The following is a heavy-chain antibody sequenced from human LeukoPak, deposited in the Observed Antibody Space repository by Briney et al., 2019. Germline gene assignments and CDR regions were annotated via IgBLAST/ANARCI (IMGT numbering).Heavy chain of an antibody. Sequence: SETLSLTCTVSGGSISSSSYYWGWIRQPPGKGLEWIGSIYYSGSTYYNPSLKSRVTISVDTSKNQFSLKLSSVTAADTAVYYCARDGRDYYGSGSYFLWGQGTLVTVSS. D-gene: IGHD3-10*01. V-gene: IGHV4-39*07. CDR2: IYYSGST. CDR3: ARDGRDYYGSGSYFL. J-gene: IGHJ4*02. CDR1: GGSISSSSYY.